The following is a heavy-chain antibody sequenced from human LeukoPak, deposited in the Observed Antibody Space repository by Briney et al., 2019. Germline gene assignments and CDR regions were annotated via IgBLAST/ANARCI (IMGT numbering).Heavy chain of an antibody. CDR1: GGSINSGGYS. D-gene: IGHD5-12*01. CDR3: ARARDYDPSAFDY. CDR2: IYHSGST. V-gene: IGHV4-30-2*01. Sequence: PSETLSLTCAVSGGSINSGGYSWSWIRQPPGKGLEWIGYIYHSGSTYYNPSLKSRVTISVDRSKNQLSLKLSSVTAADTAVYYCARARDYDPSAFDYWGQGTLVTVSS. J-gene: IGHJ4*02.